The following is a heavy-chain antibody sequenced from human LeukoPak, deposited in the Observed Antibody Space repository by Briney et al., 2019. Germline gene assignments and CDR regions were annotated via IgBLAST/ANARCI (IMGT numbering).Heavy chain of an antibody. D-gene: IGHD3-22*01. Sequence: GGSLRLSCAASGFTFSSYAMSWVRQAPGKGLEWVSAISGSGGSTYYAGSVKGRFTISRDNSKNTLYLQMNSLRAEDTAVYYCAKDWTTYYYDSSGYSGAFDIWGQGTMVTVSS. CDR3: AKDWTTYYYDSSGYSGAFDI. CDR1: GFTFSSYA. J-gene: IGHJ3*02. CDR2: ISGSGGST. V-gene: IGHV3-23*01.